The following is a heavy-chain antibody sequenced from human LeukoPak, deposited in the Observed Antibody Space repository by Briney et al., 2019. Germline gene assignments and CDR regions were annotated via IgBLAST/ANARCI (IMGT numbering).Heavy chain of an antibody. CDR3: ARGGSGGNLVDY. CDR2: TYYRSKWNN. CDR1: GDSVSSNSAA. J-gene: IGHJ4*02. V-gene: IGHV6-1*01. Sequence: SQTLSLTCAISGDSVSSNSAAWNWIRQSPSRGLEWLGRTYYRSKWNNDYAVSVKSRITINPDTSKNQFSLKLSSVTAADTAIYYCARGGSGGNLVDYWGQGTLVTVSS. D-gene: IGHD2-15*01.